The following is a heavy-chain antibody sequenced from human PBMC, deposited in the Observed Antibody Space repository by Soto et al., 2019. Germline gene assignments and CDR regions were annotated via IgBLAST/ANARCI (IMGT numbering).Heavy chain of an antibody. D-gene: IGHD4-4*01. CDR3: ARDALTTEYDAFDI. CDR2: INQDANKK. Sequence: GGSLRLSCAASGFTFSSYWMTWVRQAPGKGLEWVANINQDANKKYFVDSVKGRFTISRDNAESSLYLQMDSLRAEDTAVYYCARDALTTEYDAFDIWGPGTVVTVSS. V-gene: IGHV3-7*01. CDR1: GFTFSSYW. J-gene: IGHJ3*02.